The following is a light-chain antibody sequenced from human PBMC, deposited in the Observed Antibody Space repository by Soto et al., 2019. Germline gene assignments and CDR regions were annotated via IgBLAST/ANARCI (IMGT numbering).Light chain of an antibody. CDR2: GTS. J-gene: IGKJ2*01. Sequence: IVLTQSPGTLSMSPGESATLSCRASQRVSSGFLAWYQQKPGQAPRLLIYGTSTRATAVPDRFSGGGSGTDFTLTISGLEPEDFAVYYCQQYGRSPYTFGQGTKLDIK. V-gene: IGKV3-20*01. CDR3: QQYGRSPYT. CDR1: QRVSSGF.